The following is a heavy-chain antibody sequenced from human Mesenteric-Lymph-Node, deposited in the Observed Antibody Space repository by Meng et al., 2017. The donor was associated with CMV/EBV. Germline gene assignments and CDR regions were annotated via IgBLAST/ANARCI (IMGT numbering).Heavy chain of an antibody. V-gene: IGHV3-7*03. CDR1: GFTFSSYW. CDR2: IKQDGSEK. Sequence: GESLKISCAASGFTFSSYWMNWVRQAPGKGLEWVANIKQDGSEKYYVDSVKGRFTISRDYAKNSLYLQMNSLRAEDTALYYCAKETRGWGDAFDIWGQGTMVTVSS. J-gene: IGHJ3*02. CDR3: AKETRGWGDAFDI. D-gene: IGHD7-27*01.